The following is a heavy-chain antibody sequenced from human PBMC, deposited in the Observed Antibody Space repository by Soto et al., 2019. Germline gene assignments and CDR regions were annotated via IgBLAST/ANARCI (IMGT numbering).Heavy chain of an antibody. CDR3: ASSRIQLWLNY. D-gene: IGHD5-18*01. Sequence: SETLSLTCTVSGGSISSYYWSWIRQPPGKGLEWIGYIYYSGSTNYNPSLKSRVTISVDTSKNQFSLKLSSVTAADTAVYYCASSRIQLWLNYWGQGTLVTVSS. J-gene: IGHJ4*02. CDR1: GGSISSYY. CDR2: IYYSGST. V-gene: IGHV4-59*01.